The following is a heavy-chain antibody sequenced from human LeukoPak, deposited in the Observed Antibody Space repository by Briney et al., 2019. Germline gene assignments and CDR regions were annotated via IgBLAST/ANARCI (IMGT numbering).Heavy chain of an antibody. D-gene: IGHD4-17*01. J-gene: IGHJ3*02. CDR1: GGSFSGYY. CDR2: IYYSGST. Sequence: SETLSLTCAVYGGSFSGYYWSWIRQPPGKGLEWIGSIYYSGSTNYNPSLKSRVTISVDTSKNQFSLKLSSVTAADTAVYYCARDWDDYGVITGALDIWGQGTVVTVSS. V-gene: IGHV4-34*11. CDR3: ARDWDDYGVITGALDI.